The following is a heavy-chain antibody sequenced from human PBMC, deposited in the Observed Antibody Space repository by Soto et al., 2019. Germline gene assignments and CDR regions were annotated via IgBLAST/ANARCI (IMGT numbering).Heavy chain of an antibody. Sequence: GGSLRLSCAASGFNFHAYVMNWVRQAPGKGLEWVSIISFTGDSRYYADSVKGRFTISRDNSQNTLYLQMNSLRAEDTAVYYCAKKSCSSPGCPYGMDVWGQGTTVTVSS. CDR3: AKKSCSSPGCPYGMDV. V-gene: IGHV3-23*01. J-gene: IGHJ6*02. D-gene: IGHD2-2*01. CDR2: ISFTGDSR. CDR1: GFNFHAYV.